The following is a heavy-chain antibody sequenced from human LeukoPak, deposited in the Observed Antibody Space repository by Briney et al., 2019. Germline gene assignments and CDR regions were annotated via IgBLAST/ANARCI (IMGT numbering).Heavy chain of an antibody. CDR2: IYYSGST. Sequence: SETLSLTCAVYGGSFSHYYWSWIRQPPGKGLEWIGYIYYSGSTYYNPSLKSRVTISVDTSKNQFSLKLSSVTAADTAVYYCARVYDSSDAEFDPWGQGTLVTVSS. CDR3: ARVYDSSDAEFDP. J-gene: IGHJ5*02. CDR1: GGSFSHYY. V-gene: IGHV4-34*09. D-gene: IGHD3-22*01.